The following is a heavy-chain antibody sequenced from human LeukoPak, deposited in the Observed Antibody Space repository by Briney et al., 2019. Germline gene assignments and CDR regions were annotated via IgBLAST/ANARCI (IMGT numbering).Heavy chain of an antibody. D-gene: IGHD4-17*01. J-gene: IGHJ5*02. CDR1: GGSISSGDYY. Sequence: PSQTLSLTCTVSGGSISSGDYYWSWIRQPPGKGLEGFVYIYYSGITYYNPSLNSRVTISVDTSNNQVSLKCSSLTAADTAVYYCAREVAPTDYGLGWFDPWGQGTLVTVST. CDR2: IYYSGIT. CDR3: AREVAPTDYGLGWFDP. V-gene: IGHV4-30-4*01.